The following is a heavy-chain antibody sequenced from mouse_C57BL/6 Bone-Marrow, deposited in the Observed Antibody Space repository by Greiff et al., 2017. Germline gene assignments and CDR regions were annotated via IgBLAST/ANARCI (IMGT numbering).Heavy chain of an antibody. V-gene: IGHV5-12*01. D-gene: IGHD2-2*01. CDR3: ARRYYGYDGGSYAMDY. CDR1: GFTFSDYY. Sequence: EVKVVESGGGLVQSGGSLKLSCAASGFTFSDYYMYWVRQTPEKRLEWVAYISNGGGSTYYPDTVKGRFTISRDNAKNTLYLQMSRLKSEDTAMYYCARRYYGYDGGSYAMDYWGQGTSVTVSS. CDR2: ISNGGGST. J-gene: IGHJ4*01.